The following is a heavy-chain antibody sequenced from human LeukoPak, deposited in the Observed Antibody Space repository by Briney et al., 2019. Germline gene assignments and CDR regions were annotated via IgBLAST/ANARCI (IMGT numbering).Heavy chain of an antibody. Sequence: SETLSLTCTVSGGSISSYYCSWIRQPPGKGLEWIGYICYSGSTNYNPSLKSRVTISVDTSKNQFSLKLSSVTAADTAVYYCARVAVGAYFDYWGQGTLVTVSS. J-gene: IGHJ4*02. CDR3: ARVAVGAYFDY. CDR1: GGSISSYY. D-gene: IGHD1-26*01. V-gene: IGHV4-59*01. CDR2: ICYSGST.